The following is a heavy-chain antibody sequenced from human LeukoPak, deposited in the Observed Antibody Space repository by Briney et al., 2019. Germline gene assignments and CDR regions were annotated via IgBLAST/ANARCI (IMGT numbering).Heavy chain of an antibody. J-gene: IGHJ4*02. CDR1: GGTFSSYA. Sequence: PWASVTVSCKASGGTFSSYAISWVRQAPGQGLEWMGGIIPIFGTANYAQKFQGRVTITADESTSTAYMELNSLRAEDTAVYYCARDFDADSGILNFDYWGQGTLVTVSS. D-gene: IGHD3-10*01. V-gene: IGHV1-69*01. CDR3: ARDFDADSGILNFDY. CDR2: IIPIFGTA.